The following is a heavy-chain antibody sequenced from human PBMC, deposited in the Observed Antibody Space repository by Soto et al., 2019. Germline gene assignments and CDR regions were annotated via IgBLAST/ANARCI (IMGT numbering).Heavy chain of an antibody. V-gene: IGHV3-23*01. CDR2: IIGSGGST. D-gene: IGHD6-13*01. CDR3: AKGMQQLGYHTGMDV. J-gene: IGHJ6*02. CDR1: GFTFRTYA. Sequence: GGSLRLSCTASGFTFRTYAMNWVRQVPGKGLEWVSCIIGSGGSTYYADSVKGRFSISRDNSKNTVFLQMNRLRGEDTAVYFCAKGMQQLGYHTGMDVWGQGTTVTVSS.